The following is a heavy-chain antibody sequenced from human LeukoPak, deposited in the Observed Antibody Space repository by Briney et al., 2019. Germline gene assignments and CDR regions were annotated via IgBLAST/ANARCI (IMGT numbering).Heavy chain of an antibody. CDR1: GGSISSGGYS. CDR3: ARGPAYDFWSGYFDY. V-gene: IGHV4-30-2*01. CDR2: IYHSGST. J-gene: IGHJ4*02. Sequence: SETLSLTCAVSGGSISSGGYSWSWIRQPPGKGLEWIGYIYHSGSTYYNPSLKSRVTISVDRSKNQFSLKLSSVTAADTAVYYCARGPAYDFWSGYFDYWGQGTLVTVS. D-gene: IGHD3-3*01.